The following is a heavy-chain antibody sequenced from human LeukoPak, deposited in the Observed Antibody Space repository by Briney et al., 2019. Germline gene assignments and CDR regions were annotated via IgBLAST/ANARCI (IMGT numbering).Heavy chain of an antibody. J-gene: IGHJ3*01. CDR2: IYRSGST. D-gene: IGHD6-25*01. Sequence: PSETLSLTCTVSGYSISSGYYWGWIRQPPGKGLEWIGSIYRSGSTSYNPSLKSRVTISVDTSKNQFSLNLISMTAADTAVYYCARATGIAAAGIVDAFDVWGQGTMVTVSS. CDR1: GYSISSGYY. V-gene: IGHV4-38-2*02. CDR3: ARATGIAAAGIVDAFDV.